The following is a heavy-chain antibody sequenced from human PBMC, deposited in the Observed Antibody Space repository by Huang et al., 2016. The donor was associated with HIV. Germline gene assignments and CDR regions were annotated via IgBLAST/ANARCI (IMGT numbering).Heavy chain of an antibody. D-gene: IGHD1-26*01. J-gene: IGHJ4*02. CDR1: GFSFSTYG. CDR2: ISYDGSNK. CDR3: AKDGADEEWDIDY. Sequence: VQLVESGGGVVQPGRSLRLACAASGFSFSTYGLPWVRQAPGKGRGWVAVISYDGSNKYYAHSVKGRFTISRDTSENKVYLQMNSLRHEDTAVYYCAKDGADEEWDIDYWGQGTLVTVSS. V-gene: IGHV3-30*18.